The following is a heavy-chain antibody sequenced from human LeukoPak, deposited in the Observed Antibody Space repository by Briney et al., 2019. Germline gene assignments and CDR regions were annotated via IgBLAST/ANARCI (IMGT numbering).Heavy chain of an antibody. CDR1: GFTVSRNY. CDR2: IYTDGRT. Sequence: GGSLRLSCAASGFTVSRNYMSWVRQAPGKGLEWVSVIYTDGRTYYTDSVKGRFTISRDNSKNTLYLQMNSLRAEDTAVYYCARDRTYPGDYYYYYYMDVWGKGTTVTVSS. CDR3: ARDRTYPGDYYYYYYMDV. J-gene: IGHJ6*03. D-gene: IGHD3-16*01. V-gene: IGHV3-53*01.